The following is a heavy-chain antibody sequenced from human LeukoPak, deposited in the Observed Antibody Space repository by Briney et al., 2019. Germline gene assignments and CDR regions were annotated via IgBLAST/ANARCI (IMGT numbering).Heavy chain of an antibody. CDR2: INHSGST. V-gene: IGHV4-34*01. CDR3: ASTGEDYGERADY. CDR1: GGSFSGYY. Sequence: SETLSLTCAVYGGSFSGYYWSWIRQPPGKGLEWIGEINHSGSTNYNPSLKSRVTISVDTSKNQFSLKLSSVTAADTAVYYCASTGEDYGERADYWGQGTLVTVSS. J-gene: IGHJ4*02. D-gene: IGHD4-17*01.